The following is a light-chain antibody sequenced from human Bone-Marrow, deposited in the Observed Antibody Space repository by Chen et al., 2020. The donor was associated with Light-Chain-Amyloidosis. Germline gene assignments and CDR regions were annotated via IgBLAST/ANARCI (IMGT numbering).Light chain of an antibody. V-gene: IGKV3-20*01. CDR1: QTISSNY. J-gene: IGKJ4*01. CDR3: QQYGTSPLT. Sequence: EIVLTQSPGTLSLSPGEGANLSCRASQTISSNYLTWYQQKFGQAPRLLIYGSSRRATGIPERFTGSGSGTDFTLTINRMEPEDFAMYCCQQYGTSPLTFGGGTKVEIK. CDR2: GSS.